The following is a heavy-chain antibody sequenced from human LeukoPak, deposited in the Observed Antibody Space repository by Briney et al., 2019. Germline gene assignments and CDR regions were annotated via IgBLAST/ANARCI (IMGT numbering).Heavy chain of an antibody. J-gene: IGHJ6*02. Sequence: PSGTLSLTCAVSGGSISSSNWWSWVRQPPGKGLEWIGEIYHSGSTNYNPSLKSRVTISVDTSKNQFSLKLSSVTAAGTAVYYCARGPTYSPGYCSSTSCHSIYYYYGMDVWGQGTTVTVSS. CDR3: ARGPTYSPGYCSSTSCHSIYYYYGMDV. D-gene: IGHD2-2*03. CDR1: GGSISSSNW. CDR2: IYHSGST. V-gene: IGHV4-4*02.